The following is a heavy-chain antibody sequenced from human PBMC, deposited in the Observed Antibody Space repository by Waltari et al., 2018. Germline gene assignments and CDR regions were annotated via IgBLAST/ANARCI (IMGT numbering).Heavy chain of an antibody. Sequence: QVQLVESGGGVVQPGGSLRLSCAASGFTFRSYGVHWVRQAPGKGLEWVTFIRYDGSNKYYADFVKGRFTISRDNSKNTLYLQMNSLRAEDTAVYYCATIVATDFDCWGQGTLVIVSS. V-gene: IGHV3-30*02. CDR1: GFTFRSYG. D-gene: IGHD5-12*01. CDR3: ATIVATDFDC. J-gene: IGHJ4*02. CDR2: IRYDGSNK.